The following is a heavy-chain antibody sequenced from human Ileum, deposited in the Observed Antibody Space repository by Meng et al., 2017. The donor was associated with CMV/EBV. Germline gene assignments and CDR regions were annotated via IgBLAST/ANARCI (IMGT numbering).Heavy chain of an antibody. CDR2: IYSGTGT. D-gene: IGHD3-3*01. CDR1: GFPVGSTY. J-gene: IGHJ6*02. CDR3: TRDLRFLGMDV. V-gene: IGHV3-53*01. Sequence: GESLKISCAVSGFPVGSTYMSWVRQAPGKGLEWVAVIYSGTGTSYADSVKGRFTISRDTSKNTLHLQMNSLRAEDTAVYYCTRDLRFLGMDVWGQGTTVTVSS.